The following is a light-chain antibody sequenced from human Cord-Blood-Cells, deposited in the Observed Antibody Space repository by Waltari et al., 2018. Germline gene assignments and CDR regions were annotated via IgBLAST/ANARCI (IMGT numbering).Light chain of an antibody. J-gene: IGLJ3*02. Sequence: QSALTQPASVSGSPGQSITISCTGTSSDVGGYNYVSWYQQHPGKAPKLMIYDVSNRPSVVSKRFSGSKSGNTAALTISWLQAEDEADYYCSSYTSSSTWVFGGGTKLTVL. CDR3: SSYTSSSTWV. CDR1: SSDVGGYNY. CDR2: DVS. V-gene: IGLV2-14*01.